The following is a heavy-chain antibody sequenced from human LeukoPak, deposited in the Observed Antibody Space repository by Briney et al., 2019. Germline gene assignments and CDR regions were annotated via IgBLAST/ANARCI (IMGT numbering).Heavy chain of an antibody. D-gene: IGHD3-10*01. J-gene: IGHJ4*02. V-gene: IGHV3-23*01. CDR2: ISGSGGST. CDR1: GFTFSSYA. CDR3: AKVRFGGSDYFDY. Sequence: QSGGSLRLSCAASGFTFSSYAMSWVRQAPGKGLEWVSAISGSGGSTYYADSVKGRFTISRDNSKNTLYLQMNSLRAEDTAVYYCAKVRFGGSDYFDYWGQGTLVTVSS.